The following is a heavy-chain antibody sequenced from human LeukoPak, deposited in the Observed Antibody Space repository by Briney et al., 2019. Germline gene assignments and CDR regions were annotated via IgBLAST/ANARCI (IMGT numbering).Heavy chain of an antibody. CDR1: GGTLSTYE. V-gene: IGHV3-48*03. D-gene: IGHD5-24*01. J-gene: IGHJ4*01. CDR2: MSRTADRI. Sequence: PGGSLRLSCTIFGGTLSTYEFNWVRQAPGKRPEWISYMSRTADRIDHADSVKGRFTMSRDNAKNSVYLQMNSLRVDDTAIYYCATRLPFTGYKNWGQGTLVTLSS. CDR3: ATRLPFTGYKN.